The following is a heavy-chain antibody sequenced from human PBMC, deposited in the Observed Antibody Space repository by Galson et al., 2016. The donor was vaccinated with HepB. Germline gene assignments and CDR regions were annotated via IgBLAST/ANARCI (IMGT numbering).Heavy chain of an antibody. CDR3: ATPGGSSDVFDI. V-gene: IGHV3-7*01. J-gene: IGHJ3*02. Sequence: WVRQAPGKGLEWVANINQDGSEKYYVDSVKGRFTISRDNAKNSLYLQMNSLRAEDTAVYYCATPGGSSDVFDIWGQGTMVTVSS. CDR2: INQDGSEK. D-gene: IGHD6-6*01.